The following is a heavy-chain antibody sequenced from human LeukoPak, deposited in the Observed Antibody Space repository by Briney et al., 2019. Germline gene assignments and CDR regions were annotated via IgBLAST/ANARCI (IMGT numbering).Heavy chain of an antibody. CDR1: GFAFSNAW. CDR2: VKSKLDGGTV. CDR3: TTYRLDDAFEI. J-gene: IGHJ3*02. V-gene: IGHV3-15*05. Sequence: GGSLRLSCAASGFAFSNAWMSWVRQAPGKGLEWVGRVKSKLDGGTVDYAAPVKGRFTISRDDSKNTLHLRMCSLTTEDTAVYYCTTYRLDDAFEIWGQGTMVTVSS.